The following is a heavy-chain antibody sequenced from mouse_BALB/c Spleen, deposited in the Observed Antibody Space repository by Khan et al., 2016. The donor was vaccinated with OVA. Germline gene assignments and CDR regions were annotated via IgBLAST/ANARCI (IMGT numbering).Heavy chain of an antibody. CDR3: ARRGLRWDFDY. CDR1: GYTFINYW. V-gene: IGHV1-7*01. CDR2: INPSTGYT. J-gene: IGHJ2*01. D-gene: IGHD1-1*01. Sequence: QVRLQQSGAELAKPGASVKMSCKASGYTFINYWILWVKQRPGQGLEWIGYINPSTGYTEYNQNFEDKATLTADKSSSTAYMQLSSLTSEDSAVYYCARRGLRWDFDYWGQGTTLTVSS.